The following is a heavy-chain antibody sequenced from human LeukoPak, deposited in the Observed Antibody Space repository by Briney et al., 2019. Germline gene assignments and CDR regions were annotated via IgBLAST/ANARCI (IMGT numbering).Heavy chain of an antibody. V-gene: IGHV3-30*04. J-gene: IGHJ4*02. D-gene: IGHD6-19*01. CDR3: AKRGIAVARVPGGLDY. Sequence: PGRSLRLSCAASGFTFSSYAMHWVRQAPGKGLEWVAVISYDGSNKYYADSVRGRFTISRDNSKNTLYLQMNSLRAEDTAVYYCAKRGIAVARVPGGLDYWGQGTLVTVSS. CDR1: GFTFSSYA. CDR2: ISYDGSNK.